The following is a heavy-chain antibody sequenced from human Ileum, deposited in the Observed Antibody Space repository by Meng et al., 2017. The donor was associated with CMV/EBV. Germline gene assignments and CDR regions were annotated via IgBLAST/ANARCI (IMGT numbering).Heavy chain of an antibody. CDR2: IYPGDYDT. CDR1: GYRFTSYW. V-gene: IGHV5-51*01. J-gene: IGHJ6*02. Sequence: GESLKISCKGSGYRFTSYWIGWVRQMPGKGLEWMGSIYPGDYDTRYSPSLQGQVTISADRSISTAYLQWSSLTASDTAVYYCARSNTYYGMDVWGQGTTVTVSS. CDR3: ARSNTYYGMDV.